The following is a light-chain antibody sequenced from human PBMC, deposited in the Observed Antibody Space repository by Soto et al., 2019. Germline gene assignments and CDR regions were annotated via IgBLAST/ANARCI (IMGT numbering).Light chain of an antibody. CDR3: ASHTTSNTRV. CDR2: EVS. Sequence: QSALTQPASVSGSPGQSIAISCTGTSSDVGAYDYVSWYQQHPDKAPKLIIYEVSHRPAGVSNRFSASKYVNTATLTISGIQTEDEADYYCASHTTSNTRVFGTGTKLTVL. J-gene: IGLJ1*01. V-gene: IGLV2-14*03. CDR1: SSDVGAYDY.